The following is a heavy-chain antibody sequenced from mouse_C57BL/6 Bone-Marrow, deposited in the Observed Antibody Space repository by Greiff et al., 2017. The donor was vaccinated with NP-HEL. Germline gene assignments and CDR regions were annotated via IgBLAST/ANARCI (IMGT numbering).Heavy chain of an antibody. CDR1: GFTFSSYT. V-gene: IGHV5-9*01. J-gene: IGHJ2*01. CDR3: ARLRDYYGSSYYLDY. D-gene: IGHD1-1*01. Sequence: EVMLVESGGGLVKPGGSLKLSCAASGFTFSSYTMSWVRQTPEKRLEWVATISGGGGNTYYPDSVKGRFTISRDNAKNTLYLQMSSLRSEDTALYYCARLRDYYGSSYYLDYWGQGTTLTVSS. CDR2: ISGGGGNT.